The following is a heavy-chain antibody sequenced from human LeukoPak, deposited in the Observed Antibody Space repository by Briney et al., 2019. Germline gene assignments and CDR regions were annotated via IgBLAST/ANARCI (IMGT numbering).Heavy chain of an antibody. J-gene: IGHJ4*02. Sequence: PGGSLRLSCTASGFTFGDYAMSWFRQAPGKGLEWVGFIRAKTYGGTTQYAASVKDRFTISRDDSKSIAYLRMNSLKAEDTAVYYCARAEYGGNAGGFWGQGTLVTVSS. CDR3: ARAEYGGNAGGF. CDR2: IRAKTYGGTT. V-gene: IGHV3-49*03. CDR1: GFTFGDYA. D-gene: IGHD4-23*01.